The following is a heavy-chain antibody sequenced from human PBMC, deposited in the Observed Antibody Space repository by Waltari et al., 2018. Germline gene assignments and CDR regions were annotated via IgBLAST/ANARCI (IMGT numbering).Heavy chain of an antibody. J-gene: IGHJ4*02. V-gene: IGHV3-23*04. CDR1: GFTFSRYA. Sequence: EVQLVESGGGLVQPGGSLRLSCSASGFTFSRYALSWFRQAPGKGLEWVSAISGSGGSTYYADSVKGRFTISRDNSKNTLYLQMNSLRAEDTAVYYCAKVRWELLSSPFDYWGQGTLVTVSS. D-gene: IGHD1-26*01. CDR3: AKVRWELLSSPFDY. CDR2: ISGSGGST.